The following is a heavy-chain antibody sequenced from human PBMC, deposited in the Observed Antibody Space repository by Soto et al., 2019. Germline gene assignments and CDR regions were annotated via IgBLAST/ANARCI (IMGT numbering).Heavy chain of an antibody. Sequence: EVQLVESGGGLVQPGGSLRLSCAASGFTFSSYAMHWVRQAPGKGLEYVSTINRNGGSTYYANSVKGRFTISRDNSKNTLYIQMGSLRAEDMAVYYCARGGSDYYFDYWAREPWSPSPQ. J-gene: IGHJ4*02. V-gene: IGHV3-64*01. D-gene: IGHD2-21*02. CDR1: GFTFSSYA. CDR2: INRNGGST. CDR3: ARGGSDYYFDY.